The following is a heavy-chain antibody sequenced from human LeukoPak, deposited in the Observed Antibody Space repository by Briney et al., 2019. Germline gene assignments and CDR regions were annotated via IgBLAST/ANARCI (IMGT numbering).Heavy chain of an antibody. V-gene: IGHV4-39*01. D-gene: IGHD4-17*01. CDR2: IYYSGST. CDR1: GGSISSSSYY. CDR3: ARPPIGEIQYYFDY. Sequence: SETLSLTCTVSGGSISSSSYYWGWIRQPPGKGLGWIGSIYYSGSTYYNPSLKSRVTISVDTSKNQFSLKLSSVTAADTAVYYCARPPIGEIQYYFDYWGQGTLVTVSS. J-gene: IGHJ4*02.